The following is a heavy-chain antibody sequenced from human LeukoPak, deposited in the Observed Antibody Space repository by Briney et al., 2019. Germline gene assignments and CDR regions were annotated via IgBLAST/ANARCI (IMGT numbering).Heavy chain of an antibody. CDR2: ISYDGSNK. D-gene: IGHD5-24*01. CDR1: GFTFSSYG. Sequence: PGGSLRLSCAASGFTFSSYGMHWVRQAPGKGLEWVAVISYDGSNKYYADSVKGRFTISRDNSKNTLYLQMNSLRAEDTAVYYCAKGRGGEMATSFDYWGQGTLVTVSS. CDR3: AKGRGGEMATSFDY. V-gene: IGHV3-30*18. J-gene: IGHJ4*02.